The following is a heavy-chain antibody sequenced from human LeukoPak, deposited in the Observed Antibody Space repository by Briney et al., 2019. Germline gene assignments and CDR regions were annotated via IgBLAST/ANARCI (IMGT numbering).Heavy chain of an antibody. J-gene: IGHJ3*02. CDR3: ARDLSGTMVRGVIITASGAFDI. Sequence: SETLSLTCTVSGGSISSYYWSWIRQPAGKGLEWIGRIYTSGNTNYNPSLKSRVTMSVDTSKNQFSLKLSSVTAADTAVYYCARDLSGTMVRGVIITASGAFDIWGQGTMVTVSS. D-gene: IGHD3-10*01. V-gene: IGHV4-4*07. CDR1: GGSISSYY. CDR2: IYTSGNT.